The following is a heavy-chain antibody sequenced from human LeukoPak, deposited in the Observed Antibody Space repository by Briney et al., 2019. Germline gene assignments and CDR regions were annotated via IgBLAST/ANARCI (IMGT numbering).Heavy chain of an antibody. CDR2: IYPGDSDT. V-gene: IGHV5-51*01. CDR1: GYSFTNYW. J-gene: IGHJ4*02. CDR3: ASGYCSGGSCPGGFGH. Sequence: GESLKISCKGSGYSFTNYWIGWVRQMPGKGLEWMGIIYPGDSDTRYSPSFQGQVTISADKSISTAYLQWSSLKASDTAMYYCASGYCSGGSCPGGFGHWGQGTLVTVSS. D-gene: IGHD2-15*01.